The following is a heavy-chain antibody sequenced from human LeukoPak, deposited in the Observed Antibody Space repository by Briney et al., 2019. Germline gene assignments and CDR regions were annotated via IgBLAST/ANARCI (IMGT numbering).Heavy chain of an antibody. CDR3: ARGATIFGVVITYFDY. D-gene: IGHD3-3*01. J-gene: IGHJ4*02. CDR1: GGSISSSNW. CDR2: IYHSGST. Sequence: SGTLSLTCAVSGGSISSSNWWSWVRQPPGKGLEWIGEIYHSGSTNYNPSLKSRVTISVDKPKNQFSLKLSSVTAADTAVYYCARGATIFGVVITYFDYWGQGTLVTVSS. V-gene: IGHV4-4*02.